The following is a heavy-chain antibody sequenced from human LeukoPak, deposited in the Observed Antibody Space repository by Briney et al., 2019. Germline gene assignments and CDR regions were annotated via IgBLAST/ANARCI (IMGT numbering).Heavy chain of an antibody. CDR1: GGSFSGYY. CDR2: INHSGST. D-gene: IGHD3-10*01. CDR3: ARSNRITMVRGVRSAPFGY. Sequence: SETLSLTCAVYGGSFSGYYWSWIRQPPGKGLEWIGEINHSGSTNYNPSLKSRVTISVDTSKNQFSLKLSSVTAADTAVYYCARSNRITMVRGVRSAPFGYWGQGTLVTVSS. V-gene: IGHV4-34*01. J-gene: IGHJ4*02.